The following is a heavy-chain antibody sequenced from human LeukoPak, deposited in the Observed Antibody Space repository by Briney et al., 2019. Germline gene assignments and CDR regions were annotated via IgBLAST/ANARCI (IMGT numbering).Heavy chain of an antibody. CDR3: ARADVWGSFRSHY. V-gene: IGHV3-74*01. Sequence: GGSLRLSCAASGFTFSSYWMHWVRQAPGKGLMWVSRIDSDGSETSYADSVKGRFTISRDNAKNTLYLQMNSLRVEDTAVYYCARADVWGSFRSHYWGQGTLVTVSS. CDR1: GFTFSSYW. D-gene: IGHD3-16*02. J-gene: IGHJ4*02. CDR2: IDSDGSET.